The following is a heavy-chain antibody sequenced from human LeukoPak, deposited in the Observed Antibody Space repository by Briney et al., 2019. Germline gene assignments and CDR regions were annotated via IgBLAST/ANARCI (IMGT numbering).Heavy chain of an antibody. Sequence: GGSLRLSCVVSGFTFRDYAMNWFRQAPGKGLEWVAVISSDGKTDPNYYPDSARGRFTISRDNSRNVLYLQMNSLSGEDTAIYYCARDELGDYWGRGTPVAVAS. D-gene: IGHD6-13*01. CDR3: ARDELGDY. J-gene: IGHJ4*02. CDR2: ISSDGKTDPN. CDR1: GFTFRDYA. V-gene: IGHV3-33*05.